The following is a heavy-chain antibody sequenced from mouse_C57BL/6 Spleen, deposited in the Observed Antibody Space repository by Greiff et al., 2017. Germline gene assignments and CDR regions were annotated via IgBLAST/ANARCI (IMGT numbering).Heavy chain of an antibody. V-gene: IGHV1-69*01. Sequence: QVQLQQPGAELVMPGASVKLSCKASGYTFTSYWMHWVKQRPGQGLEWIGAIDPSDSYTNYNQKFKGKSTLTVDQSSRTAYLQLSSLTSADSAVYYCERRGLVKTGWDDWGQGTTLTGSS. CDR3: ERRGLVKTGWDD. CDR2: IDPSDSYT. CDR1: GYTFTSYW. D-gene: IGHD2-2*01. J-gene: IGHJ2*01.